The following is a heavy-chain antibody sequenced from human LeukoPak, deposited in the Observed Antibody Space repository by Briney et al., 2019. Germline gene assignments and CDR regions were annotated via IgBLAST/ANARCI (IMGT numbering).Heavy chain of an antibody. Sequence: SETLSLTCAVSGGSISSGGYSWSWIRQPPGKGLEWIGYIYHSGSTYYNPSLRSRATIPVDTSQNQFSLKLRSVTAADTAVYYCARAISAWSYFYYMDVWGKGTTVTVSS. CDR1: GGSISSGGYS. D-gene: IGHD6-19*01. J-gene: IGHJ6*03. CDR3: ARAISAWSYFYYMDV. V-gene: IGHV4-30-2*02. CDR2: IYHSGST.